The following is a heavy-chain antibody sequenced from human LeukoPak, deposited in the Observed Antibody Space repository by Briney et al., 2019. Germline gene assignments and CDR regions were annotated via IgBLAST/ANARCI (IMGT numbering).Heavy chain of an antibody. CDR1: GGSISSSSSDYY. CDR3: ARHRHSHHYDY. J-gene: IGHJ4*02. CDR2: ISHSWTT. D-gene: IGHD5-18*01. Sequence: KSSETLSLTCSVSGGSISSSSSDYYWGWVRQPPGKGLEWIGSISHSWTTYYNPSLKSRVTISADTSNNQFSLKLTSVTAADTAVYYCARHRHSHHYDYWGQGTLVTVSS. V-gene: IGHV4-39*01.